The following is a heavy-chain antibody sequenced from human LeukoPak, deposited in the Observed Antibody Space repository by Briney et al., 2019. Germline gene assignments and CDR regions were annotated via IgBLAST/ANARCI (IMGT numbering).Heavy chain of an antibody. CDR1: GFTFSTYA. CDR3: AKPFTQTPYAIGWYTCDS. V-gene: IGHV3-23*01. Sequence: GGSLRLSCAASGFTFSTYAMTWARQAPGKGLEWVSGVSSSGAATYYADSANGRFSIFRDNSRSTQYLHMNSLRADDTAVYYCAKPFTQTPYAIGWYTCDSWGQGTLVTVSS. CDR2: VSSSGAAT. J-gene: IGHJ4*02. D-gene: IGHD6-19*01.